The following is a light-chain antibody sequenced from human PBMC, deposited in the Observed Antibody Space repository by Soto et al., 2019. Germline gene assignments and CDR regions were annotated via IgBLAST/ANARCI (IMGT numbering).Light chain of an antibody. CDR1: QSINSN. CDR3: QKRSNWPPN. Sequence: EIVLTHSPGTLSLSPLEIATLSFSASQSINSNLAWYQQKPGQAPRLLIYAASTRATGIPARFSGSESGTDFTLTISSLEPEDFAVYYCQKRSNWPPNFGQGTRLEIK. V-gene: IGKV3-11*01. J-gene: IGKJ5*01. CDR2: AAS.